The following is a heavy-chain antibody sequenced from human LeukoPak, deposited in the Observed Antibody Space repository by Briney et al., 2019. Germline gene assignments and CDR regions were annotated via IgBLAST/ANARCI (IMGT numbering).Heavy chain of an antibody. CDR1: GYTFTSYA. CDR3: ASPPYYDSSGYPEGWFDP. J-gene: IGHJ5*02. CDR2: INAGNGNT. Sequence: ASVKVSCKASGYTFTSYAMHWVRQAPGQSLEWMGWINAGNGNTKYSQKFQGRVTITRDTSASTAYMELSSLRSEDTAVYYCASPPYYDSSGYPEGWFDPWGQGTLVTVSS. D-gene: IGHD3-22*01. V-gene: IGHV1-3*01.